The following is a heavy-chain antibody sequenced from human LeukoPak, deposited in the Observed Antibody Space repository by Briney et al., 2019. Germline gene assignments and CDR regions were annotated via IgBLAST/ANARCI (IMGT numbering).Heavy chain of an antibody. CDR2: IGPNNGVT. CDR3: ARDIRPRVESFDY. Sequence: ASVRVSCKASGYTFTDYFLHWVRQAPGQGLEWMGWIGPNNGVTNYAQKFQGRVTMTRDTSINTAYMDLSSLRSDDTAVYYCARDIRPRVESFDYWGQGTLVTVS. V-gene: IGHV1-2*02. D-gene: IGHD3-3*01. CDR1: GYTFTDYF. J-gene: IGHJ4*02.